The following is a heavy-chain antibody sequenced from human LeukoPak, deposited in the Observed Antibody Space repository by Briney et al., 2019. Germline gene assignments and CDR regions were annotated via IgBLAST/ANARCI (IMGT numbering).Heavy chain of an antibody. Sequence: SETLSLTCAVSGGSISSSNWWSWFRQPPGKGLEWIGSVHYSEITYYNPSLKSRATMSVDTSKNEFFLKLYSVTVADTAVYYCARQGYCGGGSCYSSWFDPWGQGTLVTVSS. CDR1: GGSISSSNW. CDR3: ARQGYCGGGSCYSSWFDP. D-gene: IGHD2-15*01. V-gene: IGHV4-4*02. CDR2: VHYSEIT. J-gene: IGHJ5*02.